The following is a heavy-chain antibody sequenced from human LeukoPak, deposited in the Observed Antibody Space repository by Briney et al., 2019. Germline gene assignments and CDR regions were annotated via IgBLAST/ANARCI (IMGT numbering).Heavy chain of an antibody. CDR3: GRLPDSRTEAVDI. Sequence: SETLSLTCTVAGGSISSYYWSWIRLPPGRGLEWSGYIYYSWSTNYNPSLKSRVTISVDMSRNPFSLKLSCVTAADTAVYYCGRLPDSRTEAVDIWGQGTVVTVSS. CDR1: GGSISSYY. D-gene: IGHD3-22*01. J-gene: IGHJ3*02. V-gene: IGHV4-59*08. CDR2: IYYSWST.